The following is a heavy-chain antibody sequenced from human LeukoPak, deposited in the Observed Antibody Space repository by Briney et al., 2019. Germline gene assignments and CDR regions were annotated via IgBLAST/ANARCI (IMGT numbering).Heavy chain of an antibody. CDR2: IYSGGST. D-gene: IGHD6-13*01. J-gene: IGHJ6*02. V-gene: IGHV3-66*01. CDR3: ARDKRSSWSSYYYYGMDV. Sequence: PGGSLRLSCAASGFTVSSNYMSWVRQAPGKGLEWVSVIYSGGSTYYADSVKGRFTISRDNSKNTLYLQMNSLRAEDTAVYYCARDKRSSWSSYYYYGMDVSGQGTTVTVSS. CDR1: GFTVSSNY.